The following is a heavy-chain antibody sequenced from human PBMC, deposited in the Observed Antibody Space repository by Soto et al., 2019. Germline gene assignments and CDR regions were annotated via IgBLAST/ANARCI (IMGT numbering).Heavy chain of an antibody. D-gene: IGHD3-10*01. Sequence: EVRLVESGGGLVQPGGSLRLSCAASGFTFSTYWMHWVRQAPGKGLVWVSRINGDGTTTQYADSVQGRFTISRDNAKNTLYLQMSTLRGNDTAMYYCAFIPIVRGTSYYWGQGTLVTVSS. V-gene: IGHV3-74*02. CDR3: AFIPIVRGTSYY. CDR1: GFTFSTYW. J-gene: IGHJ4*02. CDR2: INGDGTTT.